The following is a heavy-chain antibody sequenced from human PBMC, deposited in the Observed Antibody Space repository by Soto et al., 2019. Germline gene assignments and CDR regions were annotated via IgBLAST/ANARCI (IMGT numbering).Heavy chain of an antibody. Sequence: GESLKISCQASGYSFSTYWIGWVRQMPGKGLEWMGFIYPGDSDTRYSPSFRGRVTISADKSISTAYLQWSSLKASDTAMYYCARRVQQLVRGWFDPWGQGTQVTAPQ. D-gene: IGHD6-6*01. CDR3: ARRVQQLVRGWFDP. CDR1: GYSFSTYW. J-gene: IGHJ5*02. V-gene: IGHV5-51*01. CDR2: IYPGDSDT.